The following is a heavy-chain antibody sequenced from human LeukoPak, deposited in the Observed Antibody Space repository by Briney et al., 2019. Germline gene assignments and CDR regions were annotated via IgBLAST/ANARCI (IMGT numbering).Heavy chain of an antibody. CDR2: IYPGDSDT. J-gene: IGHJ4*02. V-gene: IGHV5-51*01. CDR3: ARRLYDSSGYHYPDY. Sequence: PGESLKISCKGSGYSFTSYWIGWVRQMPGKGLEWMGIIYPGDSDTRYSPSFQGQVTISADKSISTAYLQWSSLKASDTAMYYCARRLYDSSGYHYPDYWGQGTLVTVPS. CDR1: GYSFTSYW. D-gene: IGHD3-22*01.